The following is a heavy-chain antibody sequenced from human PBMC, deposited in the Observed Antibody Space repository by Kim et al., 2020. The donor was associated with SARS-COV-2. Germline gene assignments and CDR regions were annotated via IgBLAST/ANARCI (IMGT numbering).Heavy chain of an antibody. Sequence: SQTLSLTCAISGDSVSSNSPTWNWIRQSPSRGLEWLGRTYYRSKWYNDYAASAKSRITINPDTSKNQFSLQLNSVTPEDTAVYYCARRSSTSSSWYFDYWGQGTLVTVSS. CDR3: ARRSSTSSSWYFDY. J-gene: IGHJ4*02. D-gene: IGHD6-13*01. CDR2: TYYRSKWYN. V-gene: IGHV6-1*01. CDR1: GDSVSSNSPT.